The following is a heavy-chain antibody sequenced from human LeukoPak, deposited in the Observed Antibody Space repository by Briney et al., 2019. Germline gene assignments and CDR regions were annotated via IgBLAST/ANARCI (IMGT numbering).Heavy chain of an antibody. J-gene: IGHJ6*02. CDR3: ARPIVATIGGAAYGMDV. V-gene: IGHV1-69*13. CDR1: GYTFTSYG. D-gene: IGHD5-12*01. Sequence: SVKVSCKASGYTFTSYGISWVRQAPGQGLEWMGGIIPIFGTANYAQKFQGRVTITADESTSTAYMELSSLRSEDTAVYYCARPIVATIGGAAYGMDVWGQGTTVTVSS. CDR2: IIPIFGTA.